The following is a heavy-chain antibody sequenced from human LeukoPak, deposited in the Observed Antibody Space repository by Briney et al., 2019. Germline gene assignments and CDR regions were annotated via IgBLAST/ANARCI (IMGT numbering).Heavy chain of an antibody. CDR3: ARDSDGVAGTRAYFQH. Sequence: GGSLRLSCAASGFTFSTYWMYWVRQAPGKGLEWVANIKQDGSEKYYVDSVKGRFTISRNNAKNSLYLQMNSLRAEDTAVYYCARDSDGVAGTRAYFQHWGQGTLVTVSS. J-gene: IGHJ1*01. CDR1: GFTFSTYW. D-gene: IGHD6-19*01. V-gene: IGHV3-7*01. CDR2: IKQDGSEK.